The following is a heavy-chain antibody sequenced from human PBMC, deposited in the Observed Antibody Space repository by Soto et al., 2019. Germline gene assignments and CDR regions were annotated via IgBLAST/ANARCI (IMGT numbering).Heavy chain of an antibody. J-gene: IGHJ3*02. CDR3: ARSSGWFRRAFDI. D-gene: IGHD6-19*01. Sequence: SETLSLTCAVYGGSFSGYYWSWIRQPPGKGLEWIGEINHSGSTNYNPSLKSRVTISVDTSKNQFSLKLSSVTAADTAVYYCARSSGWFRRAFDIWGQGTMVTVS. CDR1: GGSFSGYY. CDR2: INHSGST. V-gene: IGHV4-34*01.